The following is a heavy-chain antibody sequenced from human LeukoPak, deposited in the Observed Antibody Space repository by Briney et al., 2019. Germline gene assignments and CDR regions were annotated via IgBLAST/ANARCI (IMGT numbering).Heavy chain of an antibody. V-gene: IGHV3-23*01. D-gene: IGHD2-2*01. CDR2: VSGSGGNT. J-gene: IGHJ1*01. CDR1: GFTFSSYA. Sequence: GGSLRLSCAASGFTFSSYAMSWVRQAPGKGLEWVSAVSGSGGNTYYADSVKGRFTISRDNSKNTLYLQMNSLRAEDTAVYYCAKDLDLAYCTSTSCYGYFQHWGQGTLVTVSS. CDR3: AKDLDLAYCTSTSCYGYFQH.